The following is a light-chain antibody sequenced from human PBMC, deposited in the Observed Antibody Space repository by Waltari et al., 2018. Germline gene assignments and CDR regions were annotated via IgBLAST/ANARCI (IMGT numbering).Light chain of an antibody. J-gene: IGKJ1*01. CDR3: LQYGSSPNT. CDR2: AVS. CDR1: TSVRSYY. V-gene: IGKV3-20*01. Sequence: EIVLTQSPGTLSLSPGERANLFCRASTSVRSYYLAWYQQKLGQAPRPLIYAVSTRAIGIPDMFSGVGSGTDFTLTIHRLEPEDFAVYYCLQYGSSPNTFGPGTKVEIK.